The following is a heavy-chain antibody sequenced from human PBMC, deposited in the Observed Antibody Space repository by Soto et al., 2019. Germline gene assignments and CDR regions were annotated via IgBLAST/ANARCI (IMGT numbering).Heavy chain of an antibody. CDR1: GFSFSNYA. J-gene: IGHJ5*02. CDR2: ITGSGGST. Sequence: LRLSCAASGFSFSNYAMNWVRQAPGKGLEWVSGITGSGGSTSYADSVRGRFTISRDNSKNTLYLQMNSLRAGDTAVYYCAKLSPVVPAAPPGNNWLDPWGQGTLVTVSS. D-gene: IGHD2-2*01. CDR3: AKLSPVVPAAPPGNNWLDP. V-gene: IGHV3-23*01.